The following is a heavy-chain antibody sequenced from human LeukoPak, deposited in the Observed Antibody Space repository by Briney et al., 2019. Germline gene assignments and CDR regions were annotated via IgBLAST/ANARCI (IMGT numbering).Heavy chain of an antibody. J-gene: IGHJ5*02. CDR3: ARALNWFDP. CDR1: GGSFSGYH. CDR2: INHSGST. Sequence: SETLSLTCAVYGGSFSGYHWSWIRQPPGKGLEWIGEINHSGSTNYNPSLKSRVTISVDTSKNQFSLKLSSVTAADTAVYYCARALNWFDPWGQGTLVTVSS. V-gene: IGHV4-34*01.